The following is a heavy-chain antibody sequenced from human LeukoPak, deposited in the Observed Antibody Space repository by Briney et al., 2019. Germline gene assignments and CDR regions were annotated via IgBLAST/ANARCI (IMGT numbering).Heavy chain of an antibody. CDR1: GYSFTSYW. Sequence: GESLKISCKGSGYSFTSYWISWVRQMPGKGLEWMGRIDPSDSYTNYSPSFQGHVTISADKSISTAYLQWSSLKASDTAMYYCARPTAAASYYYYGMDVWGQGTLVTVSS. V-gene: IGHV5-10-1*01. CDR3: ARPTAAASYYYYGMDV. CDR2: IDPSDSYT. D-gene: IGHD6-13*01. J-gene: IGHJ6*02.